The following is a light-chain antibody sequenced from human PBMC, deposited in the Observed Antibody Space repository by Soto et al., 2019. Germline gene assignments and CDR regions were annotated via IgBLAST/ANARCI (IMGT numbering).Light chain of an antibody. J-gene: IGKJ4*01. CDR3: QQSYRGLT. V-gene: IGKV1-39*01. CDR1: QTISNF. Sequence: DIPMTQSPSSLSASVGDRVTITCRASQTISNFLNWYQQKPGKAPKLLVYTASSLQSGVPSRFSGSGSGTDFTLTINSVQPEDFATYYCQQSYRGLTFGGGTKVEIK. CDR2: TAS.